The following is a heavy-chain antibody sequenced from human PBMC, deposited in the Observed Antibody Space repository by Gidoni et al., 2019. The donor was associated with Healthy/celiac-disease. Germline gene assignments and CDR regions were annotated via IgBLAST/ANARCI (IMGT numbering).Heavy chain of an antibody. V-gene: IGHV3-64D*06. D-gene: IGHD3-9*01. CDR1: GFTFSSYA. J-gene: IGHJ4*02. CDR3: VKGTNVLRYFDWSFFDY. CDR2: ISSNGGST. Sequence: EVQLVESGGGLVQPGGSLRLSCSASGFTFSSYAMHWVRQAPGKGLEYVSAISSNGGSTYYADSVKGRFTISRDNSKNTLYLQMSSLRAEDTAVYYCVKGTNVLRYFDWSFFDYWGQGTLVTVSS.